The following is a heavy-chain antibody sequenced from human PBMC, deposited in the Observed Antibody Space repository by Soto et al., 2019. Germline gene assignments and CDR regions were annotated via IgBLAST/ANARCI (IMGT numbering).Heavy chain of an antibody. Sequence: GGSLRLSCAASGFTFSSYAMSWVRQAPGKGLEWVSAISGSGGSTYYADSVKGRFTISRDNSKNTLYLQMNSLRAEDTAVYYCAKDKGYYYGSGSYADAFDIWGQGTMVTVSS. V-gene: IGHV3-23*01. J-gene: IGHJ3*02. CDR1: GFTFSSYA. D-gene: IGHD3-10*01. CDR2: ISGSGGST. CDR3: AKDKGYYYGSGSYADAFDI.